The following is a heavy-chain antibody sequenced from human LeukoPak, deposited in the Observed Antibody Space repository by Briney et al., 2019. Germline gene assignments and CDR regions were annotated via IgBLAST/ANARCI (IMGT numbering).Heavy chain of an antibody. CDR1: GGTFSSYA. Sequence: SVKVSCKASGGTFSSYAISWVRQAPGQGLEWMGRIIPIFGTANYAQKFQGRVTITTDESTSTAYMELSSLRSEDTAVYYCAREPIYDSSGYTSPRFDYWNQGTLVTVSS. D-gene: IGHD3-22*01. CDR2: IIPIFGTA. V-gene: IGHV1-69*05. J-gene: IGHJ4*02. CDR3: AREPIYDSSGYTSPRFDY.